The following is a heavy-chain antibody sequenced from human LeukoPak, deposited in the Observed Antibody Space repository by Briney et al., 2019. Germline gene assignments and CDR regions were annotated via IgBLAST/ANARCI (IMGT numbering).Heavy chain of an antibody. V-gene: IGHV3-21*01. CDR1: GFTLSSYS. CDR2: ISSSSSHT. D-gene: IGHD2-2*02. J-gene: IGHJ4*02. Sequence: GGSLRLSCAVSGFTLSSYSMNWVRQAPGKGLEWVSSISSSSSHTYYADLVKGRFTISRDNAKNSLYLQMNSLRAEDTAVYYCANTILTGALWGQGTLVTVSS. CDR3: ANTILTGAL.